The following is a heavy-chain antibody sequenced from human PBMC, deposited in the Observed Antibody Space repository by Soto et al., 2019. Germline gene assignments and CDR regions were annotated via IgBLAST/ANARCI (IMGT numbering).Heavy chain of an antibody. V-gene: IGHV4-61*01. Sequence: SETLSLTCTVSGGSVSSGSYYWSWIRQPPGKGLEWIGYIYYSGSTNYNPSLKSRVTISVDTSKNQFSLKLSSLTAADTAVYYCARVYDFWSGFKRSESMDVWGQGTTVTVSS. CDR1: GGSVSSGSYY. CDR2: IYYSGST. J-gene: IGHJ6*02. CDR3: ARVYDFWSGFKRSESMDV. D-gene: IGHD3-3*01.